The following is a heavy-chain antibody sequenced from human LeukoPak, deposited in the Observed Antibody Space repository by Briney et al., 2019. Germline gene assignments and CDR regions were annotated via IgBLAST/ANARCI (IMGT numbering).Heavy chain of an antibody. D-gene: IGHD3-10*01. CDR1: GDSVTSHG. CDR2: VYASGAN. V-gene: IGHV4-59*02. CDR3: ARDNVGSLDF. Sequence: SETLSLSCSVSGDSVTSHGWSWVRQPPGKGLEWIGYVYASGANSDNCNPSLKSRITISVDTSRNQLSLRLNSVTAADTAIYYCARDNVGSLDFWGQGTLVTVSS. J-gene: IGHJ4*02.